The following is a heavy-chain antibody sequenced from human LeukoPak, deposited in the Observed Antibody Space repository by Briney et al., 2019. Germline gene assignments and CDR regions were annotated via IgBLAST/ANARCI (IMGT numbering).Heavy chain of an antibody. CDR3: ARVWRGALAAPRYYYYGMDV. CDR2: IYYSGST. CDR1: GGSISSGGYY. J-gene: IGHJ6*02. Sequence: PSQTLSLTCTVSGGSISSGGYYWSWIRQHPGKGLEWIGYIYYSGSTYYNPSLKSRVTISVDTSKNQFSLKLSSVTAADTAVYYCARVWRGALAAPRYYYYGMDVWGQGTTVTVSS. D-gene: IGHD6-6*01. V-gene: IGHV4-31*03.